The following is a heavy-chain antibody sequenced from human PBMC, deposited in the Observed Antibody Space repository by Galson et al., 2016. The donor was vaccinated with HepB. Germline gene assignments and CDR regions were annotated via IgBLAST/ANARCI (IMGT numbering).Heavy chain of an antibody. D-gene: IGHD4-23*01. CDR3: ARVWDYGGNSGSDY. Sequence: ETLSLTCTVSGCSVSSGSYHWSWIRQHPGKGLEWIGYNYYSGNTHYNPSLKSRVTISVDTSKNQFSLNLSSVTAADTAVYFCARVWDYGGNSGSDYWSQGTLVIVSS. CDR1: GCSVSSGSYH. V-gene: IGHV4-61*01. J-gene: IGHJ4*02. CDR2: NYYSGNT.